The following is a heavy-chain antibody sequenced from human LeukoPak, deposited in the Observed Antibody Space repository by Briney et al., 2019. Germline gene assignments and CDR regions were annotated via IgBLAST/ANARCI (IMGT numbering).Heavy chain of an antibody. J-gene: IGHJ6*02. D-gene: IGHD6-6*01. Sequence: SAKVSCKASGGTFSSYAISWVRQAPGQGLEWMGRIIPIFGIANYAQKFQGRVTITADKSTSTAYMELSSLRSEDTAVYYCAAQNSSSSYYYYGMDVWGQGTTVTVSS. V-gene: IGHV1-69*04. CDR3: AAQNSSSSYYYYGMDV. CDR2: IIPIFGIA. CDR1: GGTFSSYA.